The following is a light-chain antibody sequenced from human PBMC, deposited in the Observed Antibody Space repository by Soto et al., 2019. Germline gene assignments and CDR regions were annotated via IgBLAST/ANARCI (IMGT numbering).Light chain of an antibody. Sequence: DIQMTQSPSSLSASVGDRVTITFQASQGIRHLLVWYQQKPEKAPKSLIYGTSNLESRVPSRFSGSGSGTDYTLTISSLQPEDFATYYCQQYDSYPITFGQGTRLE. CDR2: GTS. CDR1: QGIRHL. CDR3: QQYDSYPIT. V-gene: IGKV1D-16*01. J-gene: IGKJ5*01.